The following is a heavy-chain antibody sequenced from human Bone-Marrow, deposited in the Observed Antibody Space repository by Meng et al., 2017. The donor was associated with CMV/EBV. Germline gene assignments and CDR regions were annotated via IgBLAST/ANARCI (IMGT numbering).Heavy chain of an antibody. CDR2: MNPNSGNT. CDR3: ARVTSYYDFWSGYYEGGLEY. V-gene: IGHV1-8*03. D-gene: IGHD3-3*01. Sequence: ASVKVSCKASGYTFTSYGISWVRQAPGQGLEWMGWMNPNSGNTGYAQKFQGRVTITRNTSISTAYMELSSLRSEDTAVYYCARVTSYYDFWSGYYEGGLEYWGQGTLVTVSS. CDR1: GYTFTSYG. J-gene: IGHJ4*02.